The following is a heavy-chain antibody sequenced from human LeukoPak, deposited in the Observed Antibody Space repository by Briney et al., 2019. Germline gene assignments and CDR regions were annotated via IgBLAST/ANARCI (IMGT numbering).Heavy chain of an antibody. D-gene: IGHD1-26*01. CDR1: GFTFINAW. Sequence: KSGGSLRLSCAASGFTFINAWMAWVRQAPGKGLGWVGRIKAKAHGGTIGYAAPVKGRFTISRDDSKNTLYLQMNSLKTEDTAVYYCTTDGVGVEGATYDNWGQGTLVSVSS. CDR3: TTDGVGVEGATYDN. J-gene: IGHJ4*02. V-gene: IGHV3-15*01. CDR2: IKAKAHGGTI.